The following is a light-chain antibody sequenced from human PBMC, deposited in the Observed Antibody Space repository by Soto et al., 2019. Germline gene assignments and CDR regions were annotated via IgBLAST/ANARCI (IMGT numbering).Light chain of an antibody. CDR3: HQYHRHAT. Sequence: DIQMTQSPSTLSASVGDRVTLTCRASQGIIRWLAWYQQKPGKAPKLLIYEASNLGSGLPSRFSGNGSGTDFPLTISRLHPDGFATYRCHQYHRHATFGQGTILDIK. J-gene: IGKJ2*01. V-gene: IGKV1-5*01. CDR2: EAS. CDR1: QGIIRW.